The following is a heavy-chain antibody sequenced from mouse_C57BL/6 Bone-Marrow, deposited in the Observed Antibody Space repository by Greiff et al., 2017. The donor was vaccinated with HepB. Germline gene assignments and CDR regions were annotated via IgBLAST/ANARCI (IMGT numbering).Heavy chain of an antibody. CDR1: GYTFTSYG. Sequence: VQLQQSGAELARPGASVKLSCKASGYTFTSYGISWVKQRTGQGLEWIGEIYPRSGNTYYNEKFKGKATLTADKYSSTAYMELRSLTSEDSAVYFCARTRYSNYRYYFDYWGQGTTLTVSS. J-gene: IGHJ2*01. D-gene: IGHD2-5*01. CDR3: ARTRYSNYRYYFDY. CDR2: IYPRSGNT. V-gene: IGHV1-81*01.